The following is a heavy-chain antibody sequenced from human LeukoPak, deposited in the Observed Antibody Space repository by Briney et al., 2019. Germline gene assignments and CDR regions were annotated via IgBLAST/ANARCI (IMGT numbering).Heavy chain of an antibody. V-gene: IGHV4-31*02. CDR3: ARGIAVASNWFDP. CDR2: IYYSGST. CDR1: GFTFSDYY. D-gene: IGHD6-19*01. Sequence: LRLSCAASGFTFSDYYMSWIRQRPGKGLEWIGYIYYSGSTYYNPSLKSRVTISVDTSKNQFSLKLSSVTAADTAVYYCARGIAVASNWFDPWGQGTLVTVSS. J-gene: IGHJ5*02.